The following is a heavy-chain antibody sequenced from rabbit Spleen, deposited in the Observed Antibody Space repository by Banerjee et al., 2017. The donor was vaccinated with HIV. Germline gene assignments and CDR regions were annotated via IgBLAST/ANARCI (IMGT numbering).Heavy chain of an antibody. Sequence: QSLEESGGGLVKPGASLTLTCTASGFSFSSRYYICWVRQAPGKGLEWIACIDPGSSGDTYYASWAKGRFTISKTSSTTVTLQMTSLTAADTATYFCARETSSGWGIVSFYFSLWGPGTLVTVS. D-gene: IGHD4-1*01. CDR1: GFSFSSRYY. V-gene: IGHV1S40*01. CDR2: IDPGSSGDT. CDR3: ARETSSGWGIVSFYFSL. J-gene: IGHJ4*01.